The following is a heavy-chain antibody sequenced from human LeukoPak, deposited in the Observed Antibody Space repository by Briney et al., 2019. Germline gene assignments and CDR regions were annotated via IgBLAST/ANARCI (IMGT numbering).Heavy chain of an antibody. Sequence: TGGSLRLSCAASGFTFSDYYMSWIRQAPGKGLEWVSYISSSGSTIYYADSVKGRFTISRDNAKNSLYLQMNSLRAEDTAVYYCARDLGRRWLQLSLDYWGQGTLVTVSS. D-gene: IGHD5-24*01. CDR1: GFTFSDYY. CDR3: ARDLGRRWLQLSLDY. CDR2: ISSSGSTI. V-gene: IGHV3-11*01. J-gene: IGHJ4*02.